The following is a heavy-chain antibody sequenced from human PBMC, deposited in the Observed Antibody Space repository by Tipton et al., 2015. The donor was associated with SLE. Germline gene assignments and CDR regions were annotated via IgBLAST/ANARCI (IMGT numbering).Heavy chain of an antibody. D-gene: IGHD3/OR15-3a*01. CDR3: ARAPGLDRDYYYYYNMDV. J-gene: IGHJ6*03. Sequence: TLSLTCAVSGFSISSGGYSWSWIRQPPGKGLEWIGYIYHSGRTYYNPSLESRVTMSVDKSMSQFSLNLRSVTAADTAVYYCARAPGLDRDYYYYYNMDVWGKGATVTVSS. CDR1: GFSISSGGYS. V-gene: IGHV4-30-2*01. CDR2: IYHSGRT.